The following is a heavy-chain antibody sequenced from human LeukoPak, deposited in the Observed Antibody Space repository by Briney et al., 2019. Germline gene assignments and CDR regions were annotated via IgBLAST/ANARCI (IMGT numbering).Heavy chain of an antibody. CDR2: INHSGST. J-gene: IGHJ4*02. CDR3: AGRGYSGNDLIDS. Sequence: PSETLSLTCAVYGAYFSDYYWSWIRQPPGKGLEWIGEINHSGSTHYNPSLTSRVPISVDTSKNLFSLRLTSVTAAETAVYYCAGRGYSGNDLIDSWGQGTLVTVSS. V-gene: IGHV4-34*01. CDR1: GAYFSDYY. D-gene: IGHD5-12*01.